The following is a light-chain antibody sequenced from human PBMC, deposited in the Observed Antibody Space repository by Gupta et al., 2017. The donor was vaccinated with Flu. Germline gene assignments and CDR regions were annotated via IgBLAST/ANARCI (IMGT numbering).Light chain of an antibody. Sequence: TGSSSNIGEGYDVHWYHHRTETAPKLLIYSNKNRNAGVPARFSGSKSGTAATVATTGLQAEDEADYYCQSEESSSNGSVFGGGTKRTVL. V-gene: IGLV1-40*01. CDR1: SSNIGEGYD. CDR3: QSEESSSNGSV. CDR2: SNK. J-gene: IGLJ3*02.